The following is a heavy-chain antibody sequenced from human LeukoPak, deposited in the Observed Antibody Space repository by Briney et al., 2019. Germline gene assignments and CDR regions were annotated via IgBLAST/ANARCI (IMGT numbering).Heavy chain of an antibody. CDR2: IYTSGST. D-gene: IGHD3-16*01. CDR1: GGSISSSSYY. V-gene: IGHV4-61*02. CDR3: ARFGAAPRARAFDI. Sequence: KPSETLSLTCTVSGGSISSSSYYWSWIRQPAGKGLEWIGRIYTSGSTNYNPSLKSRVTISVDTSKNQFSLKLSSVTAADTAVYYCARFGAAPRARAFDIWGKRTMVTVSS. J-gene: IGHJ3*02.